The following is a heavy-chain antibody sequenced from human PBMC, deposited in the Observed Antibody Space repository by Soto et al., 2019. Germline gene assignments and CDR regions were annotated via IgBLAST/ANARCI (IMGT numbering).Heavy chain of an antibody. CDR3: ARGGWKAYYMDV. D-gene: IGHD1-1*01. J-gene: IGHJ6*03. CDR1: GFSFSDYW. Sequence: EVQLVESGGGLIQPGGSLRLSCAASGFSFSDYWIHWVRQVPGKGLVWVSRIKGDETTTNYADFVKGRFTISRDNAKTTVFLQMNSLRVEDTAVYYCARGGWKAYYMDVWGKGATVSVSS. V-gene: IGHV3-74*01. CDR2: IKGDETTT.